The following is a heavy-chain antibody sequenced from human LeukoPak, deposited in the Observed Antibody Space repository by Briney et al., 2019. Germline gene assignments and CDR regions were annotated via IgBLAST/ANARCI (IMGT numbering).Heavy chain of an antibody. D-gene: IGHD3-10*01. J-gene: IGHJ4*02. CDR2: IHSSTSK. Sequence: SETLSLTCTDSGGSIGSYYWSWIRQPAGKGLEWIGRIHSSTSKNYNPSIKSRVTMSLDTSKNRFSLKVDSVTAADTAIYYCAREAVDYGSGSLDYWGQGTLVAVSS. V-gene: IGHV4-4*07. CDR1: GGSIGSYY. CDR3: AREAVDYGSGSLDY.